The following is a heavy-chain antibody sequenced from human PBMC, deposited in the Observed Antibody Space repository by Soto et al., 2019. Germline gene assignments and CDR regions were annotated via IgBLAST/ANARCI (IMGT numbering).Heavy chain of an antibody. Sequence: EVQLVESGGGLIQPGGPLRLSCAASGFAVSSKYMTWFRQAPGKGLEWVSVIYGGGTTYYADSVKGRFTISRDTSKNTLYLQMNSLRAEDTAVYYCVQTTGWPGFDFWGQGTLVTVSS. D-gene: IGHD6-19*01. J-gene: IGHJ4*02. CDR1: GFAVSSKY. CDR2: IYGGGTT. V-gene: IGHV3-53*01. CDR3: VQTTGWPGFDF.